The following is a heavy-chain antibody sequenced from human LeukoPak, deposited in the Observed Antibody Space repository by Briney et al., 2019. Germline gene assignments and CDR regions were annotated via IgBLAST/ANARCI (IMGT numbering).Heavy chain of an antibody. CDR2: IIPIFGIA. D-gene: IGHD2-2*01. Sequence: SVKVSCKASGGTFSSYAISWVRQAPGQGLEWMGRIIPIFGIANYAQKFQGRVTITADKSTSTAYMELSSLRSGDTAVYYCARLGVDCSSTSCFPVPWGQGTLVTVSS. V-gene: IGHV1-69*04. CDR1: GGTFSSYA. J-gene: IGHJ5*02. CDR3: ARLGVDCSSTSCFPVP.